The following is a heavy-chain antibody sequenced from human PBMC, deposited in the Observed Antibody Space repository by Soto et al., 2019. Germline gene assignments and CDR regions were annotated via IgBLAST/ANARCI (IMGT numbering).Heavy chain of an antibody. CDR3: ARGIAVAGTYDY. D-gene: IGHD6-19*01. CDR1: GFSLSTSGVG. V-gene: IGHV2-5*02. CDR2: IYWDDDK. Sequence: KRSGPTLVKPTQTLTLTCTFSGFSLSTSGVGVGWIRQPPGKALEWLALIYWDDDKRYSPSLKSRPTITKDTSKNQVVLTMTNMDPVDSASSCCARGIAVAGTYDYWGQGTLVTVSS. J-gene: IGHJ4*02.